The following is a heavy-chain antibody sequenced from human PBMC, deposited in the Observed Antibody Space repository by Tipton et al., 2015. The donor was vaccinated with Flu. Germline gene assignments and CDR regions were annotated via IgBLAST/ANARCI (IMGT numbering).Heavy chain of an antibody. D-gene: IGHD2-21*01. V-gene: IGHV3-7*03. Sequence: SLRLSCATSGFTFTNYWMSWIRHAPRKGLEWVAHISQDGNEKYYVDSVKGRFTISRDNAKKSLSLQMNSLRAEDTAVYYCAAFCGGPCYIVNFWGQGTLVTVSS. CDR2: ISQDGNEK. J-gene: IGHJ4*02. CDR3: AAFCGGPCYIVNF. CDR1: GFTFTNYW.